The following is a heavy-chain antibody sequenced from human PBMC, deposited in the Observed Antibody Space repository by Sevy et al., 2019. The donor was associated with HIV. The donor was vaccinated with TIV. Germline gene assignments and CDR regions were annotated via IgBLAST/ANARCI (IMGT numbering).Heavy chain of an antibody. J-gene: IGHJ4*02. D-gene: IGHD6-13*01. CDR3: ARLPAYYRSSRYYFDN. Sequence: SETLSLTCTVSGGSISSSSYYWGWIRQPPGKGLEWIGGFYYRGSTYYNPSLKSRVTISVDTSKNQFSLKLGSVTAADTAVYYRARLPAYYRSSRYYFDNWGQGSLVTVSS. V-gene: IGHV4-39*01. CDR1: GGSISSSSYY. CDR2: FYYRGST.